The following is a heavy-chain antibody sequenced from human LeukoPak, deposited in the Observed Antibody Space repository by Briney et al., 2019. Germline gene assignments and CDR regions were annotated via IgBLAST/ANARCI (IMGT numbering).Heavy chain of an antibody. Sequence: PGGSLRLSCAASGFSFSTHSMSWVRQAPGKGLQWVSSLNSNSRYIYYADSVKGRFTISRDNAKNSLYLQMNSLRAEDTALYYCAKVFYGSGSYNAFDIWGQGTMVTVSS. CDR1: GFSFSTHS. D-gene: IGHD3-10*01. J-gene: IGHJ3*02. V-gene: IGHV3-21*03. CDR2: LNSNSRYI. CDR3: AKVFYGSGSYNAFDI.